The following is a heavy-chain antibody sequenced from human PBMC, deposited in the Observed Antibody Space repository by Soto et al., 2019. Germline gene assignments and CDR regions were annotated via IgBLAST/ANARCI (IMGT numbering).Heavy chain of an antibody. V-gene: IGHV4-59*01. J-gene: IGHJ4*02. CDR1: GGSISSYY. D-gene: IGHD7-27*01. CDR3: ARRWGTYFDY. Sequence: QVQLQESGPGLLKPSETLALTCTVSGGSISSYYWSWIRQPPGKGLEWIGYIYYSGSTNYNHSLKSRFTLSVDTSKNQFSLKLSSVTAADTAVYYCARRWGTYFDYWGQGTLVTVSS. CDR2: IYYSGST.